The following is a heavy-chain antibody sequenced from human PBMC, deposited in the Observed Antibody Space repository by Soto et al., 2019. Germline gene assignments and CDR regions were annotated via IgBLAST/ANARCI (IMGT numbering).Heavy chain of an antibody. D-gene: IGHD2-2*01. CDR2: ISYDGSNR. CDR3: AKAELVYGSSTSCRWGEVDR. Sequence: QVQVVESGGGVVQPGGSLRLSCTASGFTFNTYGFHWVRQAPGKGLEWVALISYDGSNRYYAESVKGRFTISRDNSRNTLYRQMNSLTTGDTALYYCAKAELVYGSSTSCRWGEVDRWGQGTLVTVSS. J-gene: IGHJ5*02. CDR1: GFTFNTYG. V-gene: IGHV3-30*18.